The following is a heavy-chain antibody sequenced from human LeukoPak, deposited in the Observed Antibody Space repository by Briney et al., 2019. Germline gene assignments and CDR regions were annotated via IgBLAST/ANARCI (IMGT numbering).Heavy chain of an antibody. J-gene: IGHJ4*02. V-gene: IGHV1-18*01. CDR2: ISAYNGNT. Sequence: ASVKVSCKASGYTFTSYGISWVRQAPGQGLERMGWISAYNGNTNYAQILQGRVTMTTDTSTSTAYMELRSLRSDDTAVYYCARVWQQQLVFDYWGQGTLVTVSS. CDR1: GYTFTSYG. CDR3: ARVWQQQLVFDY. D-gene: IGHD6-13*01.